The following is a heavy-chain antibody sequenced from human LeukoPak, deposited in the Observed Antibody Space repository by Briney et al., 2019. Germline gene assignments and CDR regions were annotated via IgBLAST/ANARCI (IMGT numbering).Heavy chain of an antibody. CDR1: GGSFSGYY. J-gene: IGHJ5*02. CDR2: INHSGST. D-gene: IGHD1-26*01. Sequence: SETLSLTCAVYGGSFSGYYWSWIRQPPGKGLEWIGEINHSGSTNYNPSLKSRVTISVDTSKNQFSLKLSSVTAADTAVYYCARGRGAQFDPWGQGTLVTVSS. V-gene: IGHV4-34*01. CDR3: ARGRGAQFDP.